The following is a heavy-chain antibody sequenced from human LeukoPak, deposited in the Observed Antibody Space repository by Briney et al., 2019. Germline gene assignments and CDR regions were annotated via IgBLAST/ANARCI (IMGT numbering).Heavy chain of an antibody. J-gene: IGHJ4*02. V-gene: IGHV4-39*01. Sequence: SETLSLTCTVSGGSISSSSYYWGWIRQPPGEGLEWIGSIYYSGSTYYNPSLKSRVTISVDTSKNQFSLKLSSVTAADTAVYYCARRGFSLPFDYWGQGTLVTVSS. CDR2: IYYSGST. CDR1: GGSISSSSYY. CDR3: ARRGFSLPFDY.